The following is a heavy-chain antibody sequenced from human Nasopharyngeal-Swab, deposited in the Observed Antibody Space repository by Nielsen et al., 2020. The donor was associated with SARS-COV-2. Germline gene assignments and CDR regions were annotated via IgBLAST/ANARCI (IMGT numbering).Heavy chain of an antibody. CDR1: GGSISSSNW. CDR2: IYHSGST. Sequence: SCAVSGGSISSSNWWSWVRQPPGKGLEWIGEIYHSGSTNYNPSLKSRVTISVDKSKNQFSLKLSSVTAADTAVYYCARDSFVFGVSSWTIPFDYWGQGTLVTVSS. D-gene: IGHD6-13*01. J-gene: IGHJ4*02. CDR3: ARDSFVFGVSSWTIPFDY. V-gene: IGHV4-4*02.